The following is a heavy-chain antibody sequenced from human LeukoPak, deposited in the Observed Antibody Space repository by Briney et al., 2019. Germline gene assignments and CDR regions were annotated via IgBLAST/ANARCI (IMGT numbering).Heavy chain of an antibody. CDR1: GFTFSNDD. CDR3: AKRDDECRFTNCLYWYFEL. CDR2: ISGSAEIT. V-gene: IGHV3-23*01. J-gene: IGHJ2*01. D-gene: IGHD3-16*02. Sequence: GGSLRLSCAASGFTFSNDDINWVRQAPGTGLEWVSLISGSAEITYYADSVRGRFAISRDNSKKTLYLQMDSLRAEDTAVYYCAKRDDECRFTNCLYWYFELWGRGTLVTVSS.